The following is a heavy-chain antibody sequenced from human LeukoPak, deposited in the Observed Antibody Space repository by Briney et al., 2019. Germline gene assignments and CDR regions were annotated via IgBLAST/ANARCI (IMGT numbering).Heavy chain of an antibody. CDR1: GGSFSGYY. V-gene: IGHV4-34*01. Sequence: SETLSLTCAVYGGSFSGYYWSWIRQPPGKGLEWIGEINHSGSTNYNPSLKSRVTISVDTSKNQFSLKLSSVTAADTAVYYCARRPLYYYGSGSYYNFAYFQHWGQGTLVTVSS. CDR3: ARRPLYYYGSGSYYNFAYFQH. D-gene: IGHD3-10*01. CDR2: INHSGST. J-gene: IGHJ1*01.